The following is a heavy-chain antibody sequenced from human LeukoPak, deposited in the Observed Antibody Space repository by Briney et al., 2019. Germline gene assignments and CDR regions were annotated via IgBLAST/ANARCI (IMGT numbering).Heavy chain of an antibody. V-gene: IGHV3-53*01. Sequence: GGSLRLSCTASGFTVSSNYMSWVRQAPGKGLEWVSVIYSDGNTYYPDSVKGRFTISRDNSKDTLYLQMNSPRADDTAVYYCARNHSTGGAFDIWGQGTMVTVSS. CDR1: GFTVSSNY. CDR3: ARNHSTGGAFDI. CDR2: IYSDGNT. D-gene: IGHD2/OR15-2a*01. J-gene: IGHJ3*02.